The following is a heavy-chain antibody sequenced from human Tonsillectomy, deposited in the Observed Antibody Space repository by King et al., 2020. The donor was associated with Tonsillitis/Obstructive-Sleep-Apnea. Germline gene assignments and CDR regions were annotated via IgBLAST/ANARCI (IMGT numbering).Heavy chain of an antibody. CDR1: GYSFSNYW. V-gene: IGHV5-51*01. Sequence: DVQLVESGAEVKKPGESLKISCKGSGYSFSNYWIGWVRQMPGKGLEWMGIIYPGESDIRYSPSFQGHVTISADRSISTAYLQWSSLKTSDTARYYCARHRDNGDYVTDWFDPWGQGTLVTVSS. CDR2: IYPGESDI. CDR3: ARHRDNGDYVTDWFDP. J-gene: IGHJ5*02. D-gene: IGHD4-17*01.